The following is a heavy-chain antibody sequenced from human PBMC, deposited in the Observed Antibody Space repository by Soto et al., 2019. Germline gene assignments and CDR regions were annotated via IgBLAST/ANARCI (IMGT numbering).Heavy chain of an antibody. V-gene: IGHV3-74*03. CDR3: ARDGLITIAGVHFDC. D-gene: IGHD2-15*01. CDR1: GFTFSSYW. Sequence: EVQLVESGGGLVQPGGSLRLSCAASGFTFSSYWMHWVRQAPGKGLVWVSRVKGDGSGTTYADSVKGRFTVSRDNAKNTLYLQMDSLRADDTAVYYCARDGLITIAGVHFDCWGQGTLVTVSS. CDR2: VKGDGSGT. J-gene: IGHJ4*02.